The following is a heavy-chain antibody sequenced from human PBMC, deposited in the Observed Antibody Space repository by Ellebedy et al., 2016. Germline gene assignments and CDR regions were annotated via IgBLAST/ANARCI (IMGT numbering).Heavy chain of an antibody. V-gene: IGHV3-30-3*01. CDR1: GFTFSSYA. CDR3: ARGPYCSSTSCHVVGYYYGMDV. D-gene: IGHD2-2*01. J-gene: IGHJ6*02. CDR2: ISYDGSNK. Sequence: GESLKISCAASGFTFSSYAMHWVRQAPGKGLEWVAVISYDGSNKYYADSVKGRFTISRDNSKNTLYLQMNSLRAEDTAVYYCARGPYCSSTSCHVVGYYYGMDVWGQGTTVTVSS.